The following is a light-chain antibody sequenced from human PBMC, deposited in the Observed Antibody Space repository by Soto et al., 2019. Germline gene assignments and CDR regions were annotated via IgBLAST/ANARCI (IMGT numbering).Light chain of an antibody. Sequence: EIVMTQSPATLSVSPGERATLSCRASQSVTNSYLAWYQQKPGQAPRLLIYGASTRATGIPARFSGSGSGTEFTLTISSLQSEDFAVYYCQQYSSWPLTFGGGTKVEI. J-gene: IGKJ4*01. CDR2: GAS. CDR1: QSVTNSY. CDR3: QQYSSWPLT. V-gene: IGKV3-15*01.